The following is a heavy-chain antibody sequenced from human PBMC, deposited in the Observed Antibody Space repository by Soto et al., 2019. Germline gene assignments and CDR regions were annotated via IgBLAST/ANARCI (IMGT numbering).Heavy chain of an antibody. V-gene: IGHV1-8*01. CDR1: GYTFTSYD. CDR2: MNPNSGNT. Sequence: GASVKVSCKASGYTFTSYDINWVRQATGQGLEWMGWMNPNSGNTGYAQKFQGRVTMTRNTSISTAYMELSSLRSEDTAVYYCARALITMVRGASNNWFDPWGQGTLVTVSS. CDR3: ARALITMVRGASNNWFDP. D-gene: IGHD3-10*01. J-gene: IGHJ5*02.